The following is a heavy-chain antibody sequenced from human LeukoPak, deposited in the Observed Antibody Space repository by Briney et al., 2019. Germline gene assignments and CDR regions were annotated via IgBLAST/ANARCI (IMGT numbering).Heavy chain of an antibody. CDR2: IRYDGSIK. CDR3: ARVDYGDYTSTLDY. D-gene: IGHD4-17*01. Sequence: GGSLRLSCAASGIIFSSYGMHWVRQAPGKGLEWVAFIRYDGSIKYYADSVKGRFTISRDNSKNTLYLQMNSLRGEDTAVYYCARVDYGDYTSTLDYWGQGTLVTVSS. J-gene: IGHJ4*02. V-gene: IGHV3-30*02. CDR1: GIIFSSYG.